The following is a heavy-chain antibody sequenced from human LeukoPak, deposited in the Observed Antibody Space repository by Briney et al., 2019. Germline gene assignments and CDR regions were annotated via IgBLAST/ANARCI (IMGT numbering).Heavy chain of an antibody. Sequence: GGSLRLSCAASGFTFSSYAMSWVRQAPGKGLVWVSRIYGDGTTTSYADSVKGRFTISRDNAKNTLYLQMNSLRAEDTAVYYCARGPGAYCGGDCPDYWGQGILVTVSS. J-gene: IGHJ4*02. CDR2: IYGDGTTT. CDR3: ARGPGAYCGGDCPDY. CDR1: GFTFSSYA. V-gene: IGHV3-74*01. D-gene: IGHD2-21*02.